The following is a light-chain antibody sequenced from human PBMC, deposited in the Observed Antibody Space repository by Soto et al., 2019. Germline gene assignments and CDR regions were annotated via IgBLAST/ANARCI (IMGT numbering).Light chain of an antibody. CDR3: FSHRSGDSHV. CDR1: SSDIGAYNY. V-gene: IGLV2-14*01. Sequence: QSVLTQPASVSWSPGQPITISCTGTSSDIGAYNYVSWYQQYPGKAPKLMIYGVTNRPSGVSNRFSGSKTGNTASLTISGLQAEDEADYYCFSHRSGDSHVFGTGTKVTVL. J-gene: IGLJ1*01. CDR2: GVT.